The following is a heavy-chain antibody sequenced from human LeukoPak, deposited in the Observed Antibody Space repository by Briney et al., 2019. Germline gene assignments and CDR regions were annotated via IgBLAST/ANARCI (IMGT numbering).Heavy chain of an antibody. J-gene: IGHJ6*04. D-gene: IGHD1-14*01. CDR2: IKKDGIEK. Sequence: GGSLRLSCAASGLTFSMYWMSWVRQAPGKGLEWVANIKKDGIEKNYVDSVKGRFTTSRDNAKNSLYLQMNSLRAEDTAVYYCAREAPESYGMDVWGKGTTVTVSS. V-gene: IGHV3-7*03. CDR1: GLTFSMYW. CDR3: AREAPESYGMDV.